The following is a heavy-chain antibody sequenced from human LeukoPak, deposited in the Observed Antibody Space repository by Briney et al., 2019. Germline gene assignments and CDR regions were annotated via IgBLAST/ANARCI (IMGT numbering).Heavy chain of an antibody. J-gene: IGHJ3*02. V-gene: IGHV4-34*01. D-gene: IGHD6-19*01. CDR3: ASPLLGRRGWYPDDAFDI. Sequence: PSETLSLTCAVYGGSFSGYYWSWIRQPPGKGLEWIGEINHSGSTNYNPSLKSRVTISVDKSKNQFSLKLSSVTAADTAVYYCASPLLGRRGWYPDDAFDIWGQGTMVTVSS. CDR2: INHSGST. CDR1: GGSFSGYY.